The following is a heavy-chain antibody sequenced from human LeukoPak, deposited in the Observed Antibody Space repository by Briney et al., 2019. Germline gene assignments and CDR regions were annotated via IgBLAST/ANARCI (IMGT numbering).Heavy chain of an antibody. CDR3: ARTMIVVERDLRAFDI. D-gene: IGHD3-22*01. CDR2: ISSSSSYI. CDR1: GFTFSSYS. V-gene: IGHV3-21*01. J-gene: IGHJ3*02. Sequence: GGSLRLSCAASGFTFSSYSMNWVRQAPGQGLEWVSSISSSSSYIYYADSVKGRFTISRDNAKNSLYLQMNSLRAEDTAVYYCARTMIVVERDLRAFDIWGQGTMVTVSS.